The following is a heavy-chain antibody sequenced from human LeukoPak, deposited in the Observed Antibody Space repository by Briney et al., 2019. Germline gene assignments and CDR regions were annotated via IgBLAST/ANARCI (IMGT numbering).Heavy chain of an antibody. CDR1: GGTISSYY. D-gene: IGHD3-22*01. V-gene: IGHV4-59*08. CDR3: ARFDDSSGYYNFFDY. Sequence: SETLSLTCTVSGGTISSYYWSWIRQPPGKGLEWIGYIYYSGSTNYNPSLKSRVTISVDTSKNQFSLKLSSVTAADTAVYYCARFDDSSGYYNFFDYWGQGTLVTVSS. J-gene: IGHJ4*02. CDR2: IYYSGST.